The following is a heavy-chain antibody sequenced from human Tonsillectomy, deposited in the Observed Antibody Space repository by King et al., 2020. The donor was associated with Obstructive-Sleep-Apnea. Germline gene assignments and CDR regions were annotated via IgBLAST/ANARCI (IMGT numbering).Heavy chain of an antibody. CDR3: ARDLLGCTTSNCNSPLAY. Sequence: QLVQSGAEVRKPGASVKVSCKASGYTFTDYGISWVRQAPGQGLEWMGWISPNKGNTNYARKFLGRVTMTTETSTTTAYMALRSLRSDDAAVYHWARDLLGCTTSNCNSPLAYWGQGTLVTASA. CDR1: GYTFTDYG. V-gene: IGHV1-18*04. J-gene: IGHJ4*02. D-gene: IGHD2/OR15-2a*01. CDR2: ISPNKGNT.